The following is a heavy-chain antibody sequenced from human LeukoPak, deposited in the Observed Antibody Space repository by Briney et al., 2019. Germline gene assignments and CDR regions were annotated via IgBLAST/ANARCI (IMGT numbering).Heavy chain of an antibody. CDR2: ISGSGGTT. CDR1: GFTFSSYA. Sequence: GGSLRLSCVTSGFTFSSYAMSWVRQAPGKGLEWVSVISGSGGTTYYADSVKGRFTISRDNSKSTLYLQMNSLRAEDTAVYYCAKDTSGSTSYSYHYGMDVWGQGTTVTVSS. V-gene: IGHV3-23*01. CDR3: AKDTSGSTSYSYHYGMDV. D-gene: IGHD1-26*01. J-gene: IGHJ6*02.